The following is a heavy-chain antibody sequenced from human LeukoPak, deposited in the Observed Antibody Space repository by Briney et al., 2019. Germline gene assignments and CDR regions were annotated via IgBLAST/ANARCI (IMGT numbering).Heavy chain of an antibody. Sequence: ETLSLTCTVSGGSISSSSYYWGWVRQAPGKGLEWVSVIYSGGSTYYADSVKGRFTISRDNSKNTLYLQMNSLRAEDTAVYYCAREPTMDDYWGQGALVTVSS. V-gene: IGHV3-53*01. J-gene: IGHJ4*02. CDR1: GGSISSSSYY. CDR3: AREPTMDDY. D-gene: IGHD3-10*01. CDR2: IYSGGST.